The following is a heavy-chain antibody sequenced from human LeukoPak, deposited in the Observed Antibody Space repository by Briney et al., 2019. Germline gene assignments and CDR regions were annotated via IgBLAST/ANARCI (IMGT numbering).Heavy chain of an antibody. CDR1: GFTFSSYA. Sequence: PGGSLRLSCAASGFTFSSYAVSWVRQAPGKGLEWVSGIIHSGGRSYYADSVRGRFTISRDNSNNTLYLQINSLRVDDTAIYYCVKAGANDFYKGWFDSWGQGTLVTVSS. V-gene: IGHV3-23*01. CDR3: VKAGANDFYKGWFDS. CDR2: IIHSGGRS. J-gene: IGHJ5*01. D-gene: IGHD3-10*01.